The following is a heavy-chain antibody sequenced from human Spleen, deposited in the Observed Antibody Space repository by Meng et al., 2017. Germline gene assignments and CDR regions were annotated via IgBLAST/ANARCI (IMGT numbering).Heavy chain of an antibody. Sequence: SETLSLTCAVYGGSFSGYYWSWIRQPPGKGLEWIGEINHSGSTNYNPSLKSRVTISVDTSKNQFSLKLSSVTAADTAVYYCARDLTTYGGYPRPFDYWGQGTLVTVSS. J-gene: IGHJ4*02. CDR2: INHSGST. CDR3: ARDLTTYGGYPRPFDY. CDR1: GGSFSGYY. V-gene: IGHV4-34*01. D-gene: IGHD5-12*01.